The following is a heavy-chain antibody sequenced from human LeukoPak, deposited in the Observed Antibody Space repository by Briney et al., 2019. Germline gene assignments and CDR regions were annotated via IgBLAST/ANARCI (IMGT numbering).Heavy chain of an antibody. D-gene: IGHD1-1*01. CDR3: AIRGPSPTEPRGTPNKYYYFDY. V-gene: IGHV1-18*01. CDR1: GYTFTSYG. Sequence: ASVKVSCKASGYTFTSYGISWVRQAPGQGLEWMGWISAYNGNTNYAQKLQGRVTMTTDTSTSTAYMELRSLRSDDTAVYYCAIRGPSPTEPRGTPNKYYYFDYWGQGTLVTVSS. CDR2: ISAYNGNT. J-gene: IGHJ4*02.